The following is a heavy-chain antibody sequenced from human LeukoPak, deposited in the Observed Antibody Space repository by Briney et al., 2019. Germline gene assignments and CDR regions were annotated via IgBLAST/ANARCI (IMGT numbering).Heavy chain of an antibody. Sequence: PGGSLRLSYAASGFTVSSNYMSWVRQAPGKGLEWVSAISGSGGSTYYADSVKGRFTISRDNSKNTLYLQMNSLRAEDTAVYYCAKPATMTTVTDDAFDIWGQGTMVTVSS. D-gene: IGHD4-17*01. CDR2: ISGSGGST. CDR1: GFTVSSNY. V-gene: IGHV3-23*01. CDR3: AKPATMTTVTDDAFDI. J-gene: IGHJ3*02.